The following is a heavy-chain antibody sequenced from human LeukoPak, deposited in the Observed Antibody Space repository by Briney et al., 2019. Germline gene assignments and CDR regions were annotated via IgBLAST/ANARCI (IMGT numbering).Heavy chain of an antibody. J-gene: IGHJ4*02. D-gene: IGHD3-10*01. Sequence: GGSLRLSCAASGFTFSNYAMSWVRQAPGKGLAWVSGVSGSGGSTYYADSVKGRFTISRDNSKNTLYLQMNSLRAEDTAVYYCANENYYGSGSYPDYWGQGTLVTVSS. CDR1: GFTFSNYA. CDR3: ANENYYGSGSYPDY. V-gene: IGHV3-23*01. CDR2: VSGSGGST.